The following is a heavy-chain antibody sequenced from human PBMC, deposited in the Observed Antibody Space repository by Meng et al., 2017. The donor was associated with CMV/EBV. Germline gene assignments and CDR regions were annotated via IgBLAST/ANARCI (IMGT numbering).Heavy chain of an antibody. Sequence: GESLKISCAASGFTFSSYAMHWVRQAPGKGLEWVAVISYDGSNKYYADSVKGRFTIPRDNSKNTLYLQMNSLRAEDTAVYYCERHYGYWGQGTLVTVSS. J-gene: IGHJ4*02. V-gene: IGHV3-30*04. CDR2: ISYDGSNK. D-gene: IGHD3-10*01. CDR1: GFTFSSYA. CDR3: ERHYGY.